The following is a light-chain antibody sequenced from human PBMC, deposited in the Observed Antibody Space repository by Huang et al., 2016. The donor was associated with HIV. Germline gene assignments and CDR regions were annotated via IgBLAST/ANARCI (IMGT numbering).Light chain of an antibody. CDR1: QSISGY. J-gene: IGKJ1*01. CDR3: QQSYSSSWT. CDR2: AAS. Sequence: DIQMTQSPSSLSASVGDRVTITCRASQSISGYLNWYQQKPGKAPKLLIYAASSLQSGVPSRISGSGSGTDFTLTISSLQPEDFATYYCQQSYSSSWTFGQGTKVEIK. V-gene: IGKV1-39*01.